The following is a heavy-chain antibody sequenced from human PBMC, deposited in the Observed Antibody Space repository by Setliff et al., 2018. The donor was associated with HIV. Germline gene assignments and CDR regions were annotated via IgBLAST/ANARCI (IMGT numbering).Heavy chain of an antibody. V-gene: IGHV1-24*01. CDR2: FDPDTDET. J-gene: IGHJ4*02. D-gene: IGHD2-15*01. CDR1: GDTLSELS. Sequence: ASVKVSCKVSGDTLSELSMHWVRQTLGKGLEWMGGFDPDTDETIYAPRYQDRVTMTEDTSTSTAFMELSSLRSEDTAVYYCATILAGRVRRHRGFVWGQGTLVTVSS. CDR3: ATILAGRVRRHRGFV.